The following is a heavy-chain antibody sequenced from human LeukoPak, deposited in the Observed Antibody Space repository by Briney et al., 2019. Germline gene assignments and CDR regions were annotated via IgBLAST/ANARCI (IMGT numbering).Heavy chain of an antibody. CDR2: IFPGDSDT. CDR3: ARPLKYYDILTGYYLGAFDI. D-gene: IGHD3-9*01. V-gene: IGHV5-51*01. Sequence: GESLKISCKGSGYSFTSYWIAWVRQMPGKGLEWMGIIFPGDSDTRYSPSFQGQVTISADKSISTAYLQWSSLKASDTAVYYCARPLKYYDILTGYYLGAFDIWGQGTMVTVSS. J-gene: IGHJ3*02. CDR1: GYSFTSYW.